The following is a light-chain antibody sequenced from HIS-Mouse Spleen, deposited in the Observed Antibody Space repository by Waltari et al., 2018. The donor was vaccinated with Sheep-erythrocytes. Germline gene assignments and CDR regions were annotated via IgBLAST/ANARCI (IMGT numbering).Light chain of an antibody. CDR2: DVS. CDR3: CSYAGSYTFWV. V-gene: IGLV2-11*01. CDR1: SSDVGGYNY. J-gene: IGLJ3*02. Sequence: QSALTQPRSASWSPGQSVTIPCTGTSSDVGGYNYVSWYQQHPGKAPKLMIYDVSKRPSGVPDRFSGSKSGNTASLTISGLQAEDEADYYCCSYAGSYTFWVFGGGTKLTVL.